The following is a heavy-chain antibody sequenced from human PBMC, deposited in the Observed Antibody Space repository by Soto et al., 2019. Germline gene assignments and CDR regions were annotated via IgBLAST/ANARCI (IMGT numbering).Heavy chain of an antibody. CDR1: GGSISSYY. V-gene: IGHV4-59*01. CDR2: IYYSGST. CDR3: ASTRVVAATYAFDI. Sequence: LPETLSLTCTVSGGSISSYYWSWIRQPPGKGLEWIGYIYYSGSTNYNPSLKSRVTISVDTSKNQFSLKLSSVTAADTAVYYCASTRVVAATYAFDIWGQGTMVTVSS. D-gene: IGHD2-15*01. J-gene: IGHJ3*02.